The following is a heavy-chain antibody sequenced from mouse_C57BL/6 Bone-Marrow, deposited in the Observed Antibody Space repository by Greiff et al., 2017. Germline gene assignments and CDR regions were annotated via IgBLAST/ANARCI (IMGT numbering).Heavy chain of an antibody. V-gene: IGHV1-61*01. D-gene: IGHD2-5*01. CDR2: IYPSDSET. Sequence: VQLQQSGAELVRPGSSVKLSCKASGYTFTSYWMDWVKQRPGQGLEWIGNIYPSDSETHYNQKFKDKATLTVDKSSSTAYMQLSSLTSEDSAVYYCARSSYYSNDSWFAYWGQGTLVTVSA. CDR1: GYTFTSYW. J-gene: IGHJ3*01. CDR3: ARSSYYSNDSWFAY.